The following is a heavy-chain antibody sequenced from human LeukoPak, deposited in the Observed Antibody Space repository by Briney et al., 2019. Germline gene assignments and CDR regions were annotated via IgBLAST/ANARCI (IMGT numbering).Heavy chain of an antibody. J-gene: IGHJ5*02. V-gene: IGHV1-2*02. CDR3: VRDRPHNWFDP. Sequence: ASVKVSCKASGYTFTNYYMHWVRQAPGQGLEWMGVIKPDSGDTNYGHRFQGRVIMTRDTSITTAYMELNRLTSDDTAVYYCVRDRPHNWFDPWGQGTLVTVSS. CDR1: GYTFTNYY. CDR2: IKPDSGDT.